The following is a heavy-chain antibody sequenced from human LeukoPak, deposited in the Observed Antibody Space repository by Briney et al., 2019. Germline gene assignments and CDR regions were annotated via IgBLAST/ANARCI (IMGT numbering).Heavy chain of an antibody. V-gene: IGHV3-7*01. D-gene: IGHD5-12*01. CDR3: ARGSDYSNGNIYEDDFEY. Sequence: PGGSLRLSCAASGFTFSSYWMSWVRQAPGKGLEWVAQINQDGRVKHYVDSVKGRFTISRDNAKNLVSLQMSSLRVEDTAVYYCARGSDYSNGNIYEDDFEYWGQGTLVTVSS. CDR1: GFTFSSYW. J-gene: IGHJ4*02. CDR2: INQDGRVK.